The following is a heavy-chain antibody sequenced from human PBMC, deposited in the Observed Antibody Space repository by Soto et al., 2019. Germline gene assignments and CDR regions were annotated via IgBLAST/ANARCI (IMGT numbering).Heavy chain of an antibody. CDR1: GFSVSRNY. V-gene: IGHV3-53*02. CDR2: VYSGGAT. D-gene: IGHD3-10*01. Sequence: QLVETGGGLIQPGTSLTLSCAASGFSVSRNYMTWVRQAPGKGLEWVSFVYSGGATFYAASVKGRFILSRDDSQNTMLLQMNNLRAEDTAVYYCARVPGRLWGRGTLVTVAS. J-gene: IGHJ4*02. CDR3: ARVPGRL.